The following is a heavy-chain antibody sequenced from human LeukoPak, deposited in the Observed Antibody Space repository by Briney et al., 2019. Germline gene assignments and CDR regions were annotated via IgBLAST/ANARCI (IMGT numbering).Heavy chain of an antibody. J-gene: IGHJ3*02. V-gene: IGHV4-4*07. CDR3: ARLNGDGFDI. CDR2: IYSSGST. D-gene: IGHD2-8*01. CDR1: GVSLDEYY. Sequence: PSETLSLTCSVSGVSLDEYYWDWIRQSAGKRLEWIGRIYSSGSTNYAPSLKSRVTMSIDTSKRHLSLKQSSVTAADTGFYYCARLNGDGFDIWGQVTKVTVSS.